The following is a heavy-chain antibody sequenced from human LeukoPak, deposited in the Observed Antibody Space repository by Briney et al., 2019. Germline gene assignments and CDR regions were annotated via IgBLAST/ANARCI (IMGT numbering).Heavy chain of an antibody. J-gene: IGHJ4*02. CDR2: INHSGST. CDR1: GGSFSGYY. D-gene: IGHD2/OR15-2a*01. Sequence: SETLSLTCAVYGGSFSGYYWSWIRQPPGKGLEWIGEINHSGSTNYNPSLKSRVTISVDTSKNQFSPKLSSVTAADTAVYYCVRGFRFYEPLDYFDYWGQGTLVTVSS. V-gene: IGHV4-34*01. CDR3: VRGFRFYEPLDYFDY.